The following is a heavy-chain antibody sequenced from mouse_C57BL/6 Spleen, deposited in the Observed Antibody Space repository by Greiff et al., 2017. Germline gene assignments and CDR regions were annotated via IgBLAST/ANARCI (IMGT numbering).Heavy chain of an antibody. CDR3: SRRYYGSSLYYLDY. Sequence: EVHVKQSVAELVRPGASVKLSCTASGFNFTNSYMHWVKQRPEQGLEWIGRIYPGSGSTKYAAQFQGKATITAEQSSNTAFLLFSSLTSEHTAIYYCSRRYYGSSLYYLDYWGQGTTLTVSS. CDR2: IYPGSGST. CDR1: GFNFTNSY. J-gene: IGHJ2*01. V-gene: IGHV14-3*01. D-gene: IGHD1-1*01.